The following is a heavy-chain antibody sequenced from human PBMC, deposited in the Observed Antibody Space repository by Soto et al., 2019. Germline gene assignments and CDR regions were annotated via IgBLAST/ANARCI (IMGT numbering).Heavy chain of an antibody. J-gene: IGHJ6*02. CDR1: GFTFSSYG. CDR2: IWYDGSNK. CDR3: ARREAMDYYYGMDV. V-gene: IGHV3-33*01. Sequence: LRLSFAASGFTFSSYGMHWVRQAPGKGLEWVAVIWYDGSNKYYADSVKGRFTISRDNSKNTLYLQMNSLRAEDTAVYYCARREAMDYYYGMDVWGQGTTVTVSS. D-gene: IGHD5-18*01.